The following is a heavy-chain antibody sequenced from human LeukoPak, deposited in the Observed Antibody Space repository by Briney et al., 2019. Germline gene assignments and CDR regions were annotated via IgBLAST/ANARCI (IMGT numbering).Heavy chain of an antibody. D-gene: IGHD1-26*01. CDR3: ARAQVGATIYFDY. J-gene: IGHJ4*02. CDR1: GFTFTTYT. CDR2: IYSGGST. Sequence: PGGSLRLSCAASGFTFTTYTMSWVRQAPGKGLEWVSVIYSGGSTYYADSVKGRFTISRDNSKNTLYLQMNSLRAEDTAVYYCARAQVGATIYFDYWGQGTLVTVSS. V-gene: IGHV3-53*01.